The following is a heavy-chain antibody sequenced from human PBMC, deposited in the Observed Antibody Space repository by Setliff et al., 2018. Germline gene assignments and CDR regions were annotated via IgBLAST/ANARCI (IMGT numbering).Heavy chain of an antibody. Sequence: ASVKVSCKASGYTFTDYAMHWVRQAPGQRLEWMGWINPGNGNTKYSQKFQGRVTITRDTSASTAYMELSSLRSEDTAVYYCARDKGYDSSGYYGESHTHYFDNWGQGTLVTVSS. CDR3: ARDKGYDSSGYYGESHTHYFDN. J-gene: IGHJ4*02. CDR2: INPGNGNT. D-gene: IGHD3-22*01. CDR1: GYTFTDYA. V-gene: IGHV1-3*01.